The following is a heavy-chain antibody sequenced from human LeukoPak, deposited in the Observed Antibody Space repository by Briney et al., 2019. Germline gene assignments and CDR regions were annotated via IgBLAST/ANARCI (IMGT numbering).Heavy chain of an antibody. CDR2: ISYDGTNE. J-gene: IGHJ4*02. Sequence: GGSLRLSCAASGFTFSTYGMHWVRQAPGKGLEWVAVISYDGTNEYYEDSVKGRFTISRDNSKNTLYLQMNSLRAEDTALYYCAKDISSGYYFDYWGQGTLVTVSS. D-gene: IGHD3-22*01. V-gene: IGHV3-30*18. CDR3: AKDISSGYYFDY. CDR1: GFTFSTYG.